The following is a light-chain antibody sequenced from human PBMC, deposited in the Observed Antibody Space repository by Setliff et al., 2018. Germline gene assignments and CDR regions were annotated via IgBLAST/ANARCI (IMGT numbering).Light chain of an antibody. CDR2: DVT. J-gene: IGLJ1*01. V-gene: IGLV2-14*01. CDR1: SSDVGGYDY. CDR3: SSYKNTNKNV. Sequence: QSALTQPAAVSRSPGQSITISCTGTSSDVGGYDYVSWYQQHPGKAPKLIIYDVTKRPSGVSSRFSGSKSGNTASPTISGLQAEDEADYFCSSYKNTNKNVFGTGTKVTVL.